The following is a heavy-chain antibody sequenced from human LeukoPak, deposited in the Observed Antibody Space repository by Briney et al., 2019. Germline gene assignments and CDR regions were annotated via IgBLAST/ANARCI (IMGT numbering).Heavy chain of an antibody. CDR1: GFPFSSYG. CDR2: ISGSGGST. Sequence: PGGSLRLSCAPSGFPFSSYGMSWVRQAPGKGLEWVSAISGSGGSTYYADSVKGRFTISRDNSKNTLYLQMNSLRAEDTAVYYCAKADVLLWFGESPLIDYWGQGTLVTVSS. CDR3: AKADVLLWFGESPLIDY. D-gene: IGHD3-10*01. J-gene: IGHJ4*02. V-gene: IGHV3-23*01.